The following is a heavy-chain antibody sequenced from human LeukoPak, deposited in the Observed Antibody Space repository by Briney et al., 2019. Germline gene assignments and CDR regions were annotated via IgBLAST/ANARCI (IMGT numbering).Heavy chain of an antibody. CDR3: ARDRVEDPGTLWFDP. D-gene: IGHD6-13*01. J-gene: IGHJ5*02. Sequence: GGSLRLSCAASGFTFSSYAMHWVRQAPGKGLEYVSTISSNGGSTYYANSVKGRFTISRDNSKNTLYLQMGSLRAEDMAVYYCARDRVEDPGTLWFDPWGQGTLVTVSS. V-gene: IGHV3-64*01. CDR2: ISSNGGST. CDR1: GFTFSSYA.